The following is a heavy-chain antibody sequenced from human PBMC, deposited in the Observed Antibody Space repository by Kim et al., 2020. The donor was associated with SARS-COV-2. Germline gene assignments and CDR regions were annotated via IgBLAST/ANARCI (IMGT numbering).Heavy chain of an antibody. CDR1: GFTFSSYA. CDR3: AKGMGGYCSSTSCYPVDY. CDR2: ISGSGGST. V-gene: IGHV3-23*01. D-gene: IGHD2-2*01. J-gene: IGHJ4*02. Sequence: GGSLRLSCAASGFTFSSYAMSWVRQAPGKGLEWVSAISGSGGSTYYADSVKGRFTISRDNSKNTLYLQMNSLRAEDTAVYYCAKGMGGYCSSTSCYPVDYWGQGTLVTVSS.